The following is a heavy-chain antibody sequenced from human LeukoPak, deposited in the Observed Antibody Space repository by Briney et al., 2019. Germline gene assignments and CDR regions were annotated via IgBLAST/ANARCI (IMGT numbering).Heavy chain of an antibody. V-gene: IGHV1-46*01. D-gene: IGHD3-22*01. Sequence: ASVKVSCKASGYTFTSYYMHWVRQAPGQGLEWMGIINPSGGSTSYAQKFQGRVTMTRDTSTSTVYMELSSLRSEDTAVYYCARVRKDDDSSGYYSLGFDYWGQGTLVTVSS. CDR2: INPSGGST. J-gene: IGHJ4*02. CDR3: ARVRKDDDSSGYYSLGFDY. CDR1: GYTFTSYY.